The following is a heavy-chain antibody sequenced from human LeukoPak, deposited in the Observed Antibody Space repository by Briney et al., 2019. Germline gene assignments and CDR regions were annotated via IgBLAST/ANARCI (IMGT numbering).Heavy chain of an antibody. CDR1: GGSISNSGYY. D-gene: IGHD7-27*01. V-gene: IGHV4-39*01. Sequence: SETLSLTCTVLGGSISNSGYYWGWIRQPPGKGLEWIGSIYDSGSTYYHPSLKSRVTISVDTSKNQFSLNLSSVTAADTAVYYCVKHVSNWGEVYWGQGTLVTVSS. CDR2: IYDSGST. CDR3: VKHVSNWGEVY. J-gene: IGHJ4*02.